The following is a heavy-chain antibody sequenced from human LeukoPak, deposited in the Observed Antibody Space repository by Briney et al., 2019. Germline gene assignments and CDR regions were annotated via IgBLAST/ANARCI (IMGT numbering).Heavy chain of an antibody. J-gene: IGHJ5*02. CDR3: AREYSYGPDDWFDP. Sequence: GGSLRLSCAASGFTFSNYGMSWFRQAPGMGLEWVPAISTSGGSTYFADSVKGRFTISRDNSKNTLYLQMNSLRAEDTAIYYCAREYSYGPDDWFDPWGQGALVTVSS. V-gene: IGHV3-23*01. CDR2: ISTSGGST. D-gene: IGHD5-18*01. CDR1: GFTFSNYG.